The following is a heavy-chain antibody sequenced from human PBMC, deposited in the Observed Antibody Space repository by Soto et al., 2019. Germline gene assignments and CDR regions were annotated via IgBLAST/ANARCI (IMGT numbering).Heavy chain of an antibody. CDR1: GGSISSYY. Sequence: SETLSLTCTVSGGSISSYYWSWIRQPPGKGLEWIGYIYYSGSTNYNPSLKSRVTISVDTSKNQFSLKLSSVTAADTAVYYCARQGADGSGSYYQKHETWFDPWGQGTLVTVSS. J-gene: IGHJ5*02. CDR2: IYYSGST. V-gene: IGHV4-59*08. D-gene: IGHD3-10*01. CDR3: ARQGADGSGSYYQKHETWFDP.